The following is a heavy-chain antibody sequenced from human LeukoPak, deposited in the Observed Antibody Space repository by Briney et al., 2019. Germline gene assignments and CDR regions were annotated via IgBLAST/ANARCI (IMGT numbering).Heavy chain of an antibody. CDR2: IKQDGSEK. D-gene: IGHD5-24*01. Sequence: GGSLRLSCAASGFTFSSYWMSWVRQAPGKGLEWVANIKQDGSEKYYVDSVKGRFTISRDNAKNSLYLQMNSLRAEDTAVYYCTSTGWLRPDAFDIWGQGTMVTVSS. V-gene: IGHV3-7*01. CDR1: GFTFSSYW. CDR3: TSTGWLRPDAFDI. J-gene: IGHJ3*02.